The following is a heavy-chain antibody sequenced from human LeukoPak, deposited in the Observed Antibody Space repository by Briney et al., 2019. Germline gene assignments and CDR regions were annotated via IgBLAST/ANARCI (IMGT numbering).Heavy chain of an antibody. J-gene: IGHJ4*02. Sequence: SETLSLTCTVSGGSVSSYYWSWIRQPPGKGLEWIGYIYYSGSTNSNPSLKSRVTISVDTSKNQFSLKLSSVTAADTAVYYCATQQQLVGHLDYWGQGTLVTVSS. D-gene: IGHD6-13*01. CDR2: IYYSGST. V-gene: IGHV4-59*02. CDR1: GGSVSSYY. CDR3: ATQQQLVGHLDY.